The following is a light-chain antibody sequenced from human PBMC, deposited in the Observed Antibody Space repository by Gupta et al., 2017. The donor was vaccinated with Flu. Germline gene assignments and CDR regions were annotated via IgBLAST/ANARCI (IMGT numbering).Light chain of an antibody. CDR2: EVS. J-gene: IGLJ2*01. Sequence: QSALTPPASVSGSPGQSVTISCTGTSSDVGGYNYVSWYQQHPGKAPKLIILEVSNRPSGISSRFSGSKSDNTASLTVSGLQAEDEADYYCSSYTRSITVVFGAGTTLTVL. CDR3: SSYTRSITVV. V-gene: IGLV2-14*01. CDR1: SSDVGGYNY.